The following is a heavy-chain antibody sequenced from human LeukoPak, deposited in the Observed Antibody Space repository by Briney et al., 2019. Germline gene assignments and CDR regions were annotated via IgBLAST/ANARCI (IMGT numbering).Heavy chain of an antibody. Sequence: PGGSLRLSCVASGFTFSRNAMNWVRQTPGTGLEWVSLIGTNEQRTHYADSVKGRFTISRDNSKNTLFLQMNSLRAEDTAVYYCAKDLDSTDLYDNADWGQGTLVTVSS. CDR1: GFTFSRNA. D-gene: IGHD6-19*01. CDR3: AKDLDSTDLYDNAD. V-gene: IGHV3-23*01. J-gene: IGHJ1*01. CDR2: IGTNEQRT.